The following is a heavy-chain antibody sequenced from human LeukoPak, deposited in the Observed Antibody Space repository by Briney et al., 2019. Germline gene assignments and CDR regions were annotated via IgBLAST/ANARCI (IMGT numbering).Heavy chain of an antibody. CDR2: ISSSGSTI. D-gene: IGHD3-22*01. V-gene: IGHV3-11*01. CDR3: AKPSSGPFGYQYAFDI. J-gene: IGHJ3*02. Sequence: TGGSLRLSCAASGFTVSSNYMSWVRQAPGKGLEWVSYISSSGSTIYYADSVKGRFTISRDNAKNSLYLQMNSLRSEDTAVYYCAKPSSGPFGYQYAFDIWGQGTMVTVSS. CDR1: GFTVSSNY.